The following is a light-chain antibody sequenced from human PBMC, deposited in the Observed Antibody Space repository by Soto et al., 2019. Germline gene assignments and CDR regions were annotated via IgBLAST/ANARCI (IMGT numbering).Light chain of an antibody. CDR2: AAS. CDR3: QQSHSLPYT. CDR1: QSISTY. J-gene: IGKJ2*01. V-gene: IGKV1-39*01. Sequence: DIQMTQSPSSLSASVGDRVTITCRASQSISTYLNWYKQEPGKAPNLLIFAASTLPSGVPSMFSGSGSGTDFTLTIGCVQPEDFATYYCQQSHSLPYTFGQGTKLEIK.